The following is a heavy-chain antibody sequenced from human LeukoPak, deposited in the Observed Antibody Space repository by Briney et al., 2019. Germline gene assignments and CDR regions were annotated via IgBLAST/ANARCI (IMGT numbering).Heavy chain of an antibody. CDR2: IRYDGSNK. V-gene: IGHV3-30*02. Sequence: GGSLRLSCAAPGFTFSSYGMHWVRQAPGKGLEWVAFIRYDGSNKYYADSVKGRFTISRDNSKNTLYLQMNSLRAEDTAVYYCAKDRSSGWSDYWGQGTLVTVSS. J-gene: IGHJ4*02. CDR3: AKDRSSGWSDY. CDR1: GFTFSSYG. D-gene: IGHD6-19*01.